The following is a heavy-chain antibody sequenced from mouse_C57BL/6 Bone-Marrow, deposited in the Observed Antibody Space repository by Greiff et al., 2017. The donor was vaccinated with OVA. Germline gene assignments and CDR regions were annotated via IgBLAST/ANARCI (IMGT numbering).Heavy chain of an antibody. V-gene: IGHV1-80*01. CDR1: GYAFSSYW. D-gene: IGHD6-2*01. CDR2: IYPGDGDT. CDR3: ARSGGLDAMDY. J-gene: IGHJ4*01. Sequence: QVQLQQSGAELVKPGASVKISCKASGYAFSSYWMNWVKQRPGKGLEWIGQIYPGDGDTNYNGKFKGKATLTADKSSSTAYMQLSSLTSEVSAVYFCARSGGLDAMDYWGQGTSVTVSS.